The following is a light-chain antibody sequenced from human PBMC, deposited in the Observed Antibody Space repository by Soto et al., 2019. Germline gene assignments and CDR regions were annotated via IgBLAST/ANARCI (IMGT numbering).Light chain of an antibody. V-gene: IGLV2-14*01. Sequence: QSALTQPASLYGSPGQSITISCTGTSSDVGGYNYVSWYQQHPGKAPKLMIYDVSNRPSGVSNRFSGSKSGNTASLTISGLQAEDEADYYCSSYTSSTPYVFGTGTKVTVL. J-gene: IGLJ1*01. CDR2: DVS. CDR1: SSDVGGYNY. CDR3: SSYTSSTPYV.